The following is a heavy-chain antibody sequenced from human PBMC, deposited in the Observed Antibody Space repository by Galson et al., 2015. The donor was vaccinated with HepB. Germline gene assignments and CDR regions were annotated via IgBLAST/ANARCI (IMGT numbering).Heavy chain of an antibody. D-gene: IGHD4-23*01. J-gene: IGHJ3*02. Sequence: SETLSLTCTVSGGSISSGNHYWGWIRQPPGKGLEWIGSLHHSGSSHYNPSLKKRVTTSVDTSKSQFSLKLTSVSAADTAVYYCARGLGGRDDAFDIWGQGAIVTVSA. CDR3: ARGLGGRDDAFDI. V-gene: IGHV4-39*07. CDR1: GGSISSGNHY. CDR2: LHHSGSS.